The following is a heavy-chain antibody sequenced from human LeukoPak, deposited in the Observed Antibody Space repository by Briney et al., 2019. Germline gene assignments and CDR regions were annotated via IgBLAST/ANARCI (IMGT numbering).Heavy chain of an antibody. CDR3: ARGPDRVRGVYYFDY. CDR1: GGSISSYY. D-gene: IGHD3-10*01. Sequence: SETLSLTCTVSGGSISSYYWSWIRQPAGKGLEWIGRIYTSGSTNYNPSLKSRVTMSVDTSKNQFSLKLSSVTAADTAVYYCARGPDRVRGVYYFDYWGQGTLVTVSS. V-gene: IGHV4-4*07. J-gene: IGHJ4*02. CDR2: IYTSGST.